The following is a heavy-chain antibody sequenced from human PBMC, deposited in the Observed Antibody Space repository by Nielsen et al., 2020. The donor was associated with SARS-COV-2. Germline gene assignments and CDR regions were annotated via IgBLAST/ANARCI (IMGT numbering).Heavy chain of an antibody. D-gene: IGHD2-15*01. J-gene: IGHJ6*02. V-gene: IGHV1-2*04. Sequence: ASVKVSCKASGYTFTGYYMHWVRQAPGQGLEWMGWINPNSGGTNYAQKFQGWVTMTRDTSISTAYMELSRLRSDDTAVYYCARASYCSGGSCYSGYYYGMDVWGQGTTVTVSS. CDR1: GYTFTGYY. CDR3: ARASYCSGGSCYSGYYYGMDV. CDR2: INPNSGGT.